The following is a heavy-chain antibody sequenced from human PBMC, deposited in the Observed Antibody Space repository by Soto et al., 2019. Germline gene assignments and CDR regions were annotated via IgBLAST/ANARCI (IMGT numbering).Heavy chain of an antibody. Sequence: QLQVQESGPGLVKPSETLSLTCTVSGGSISSSSYYWDWIRQPPGKGLEWIGSLYYSGSTYYNPSLKSRVTISVDTSKNQFSLKLSSVIAADTAVYYCARRVGTVRGGWFDPWGQGTLVTVSS. CDR2: LYYSGST. CDR3: ARRVGTVRGGWFDP. J-gene: IGHJ5*02. CDR1: GGSISSSSYY. V-gene: IGHV4-39*01. D-gene: IGHD3-10*01.